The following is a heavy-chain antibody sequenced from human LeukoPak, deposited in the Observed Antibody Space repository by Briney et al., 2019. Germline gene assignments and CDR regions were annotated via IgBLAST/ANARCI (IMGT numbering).Heavy chain of an antibody. V-gene: IGHV4-30-4*01. CDR1: GGSISSGDYY. Sequence: TSQTLSLTCTVSGGSISSGDYYWSWIRQPPGKGLGWIGYIYYSGSTYYNPSLKSRVTISVDTSKNQFSLKLSSVTAADTAVYYCARGPRYYYDSRDDAFDIWGQGTMVTVSS. CDR3: ARGPRYYYDSRDDAFDI. CDR2: IYYSGST. J-gene: IGHJ3*02. D-gene: IGHD3-22*01.